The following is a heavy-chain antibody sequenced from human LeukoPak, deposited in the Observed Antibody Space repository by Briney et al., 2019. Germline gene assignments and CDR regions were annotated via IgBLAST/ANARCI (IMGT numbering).Heavy chain of an antibody. V-gene: IGHV4-59*01. CDR2: TYYSGST. CDR1: GGSISSYY. Sequence: SETLSLTCTVSGGSISSYYWSWIRQPPGKGLEWIGYTYYSGSTNYNPSLKSRVTISVDTSKNQFSLKLSSVTAADTAVYYCARHSSSWYDNYYYYYGMDVWGQGTTVTVSS. J-gene: IGHJ6*02. D-gene: IGHD6-13*01. CDR3: ARHSSSWYDNYYYYYGMDV.